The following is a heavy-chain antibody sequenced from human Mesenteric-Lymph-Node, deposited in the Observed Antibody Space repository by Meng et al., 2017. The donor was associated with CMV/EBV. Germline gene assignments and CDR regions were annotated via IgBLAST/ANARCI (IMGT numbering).Heavy chain of an antibody. CDR3: AREGGYYGMDV. J-gene: IGHJ6*02. Sequence: GSLRLSCTVSGGSISSSSYYWSWIRQPPGKGLEWIGEINHSGSTNYNPSLKSRVTISVDTSKNQFSLKLSSVTAADTAVYYCAREGGYYGMDVWGQGTTVTVSS. CDR1: GGSISSSSYY. D-gene: IGHD1-26*01. CDR2: INHSGST. V-gene: IGHV4-39*07.